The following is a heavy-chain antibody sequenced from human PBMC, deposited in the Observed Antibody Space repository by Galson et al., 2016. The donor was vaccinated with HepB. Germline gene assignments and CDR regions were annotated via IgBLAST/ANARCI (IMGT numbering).Heavy chain of an antibody. Sequence: SLRLSCAASGFTFSNSWMHWVRQAPGKGLVCVSRINTDGRGIAYADSVKGRFTISRDNAKNTLYLQMNSLRAEDTAVYYCARGLSMNWFDSWGQGTLATVSS. CDR1: GFTFSNSW. CDR2: INTDGRGI. J-gene: IGHJ5*01. V-gene: IGHV3-74*01. CDR3: ARGLSMNWFDS.